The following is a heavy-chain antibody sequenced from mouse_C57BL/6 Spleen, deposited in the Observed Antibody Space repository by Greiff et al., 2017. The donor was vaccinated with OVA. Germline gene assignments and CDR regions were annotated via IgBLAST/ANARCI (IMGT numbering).Heavy chain of an antibody. CDR3: AREEVVAPAYYYAKDD. J-gene: IGHJ4*01. CDR2: IYPGDGDT. CDR1: GYAFSSYW. Sequence: QVQLHQSGAELVTPGASVKISCNASGYAFSSYWMNWVKQRPGKGLEWIGQIYPGDGDTNYNGKFKGKATLTADKSSSTAYMQLSSLTSEDSAVYFCAREEVVAPAYYYAKDDWGKGTSVTVAS. V-gene: IGHV1-80*01. D-gene: IGHD1-1*01.